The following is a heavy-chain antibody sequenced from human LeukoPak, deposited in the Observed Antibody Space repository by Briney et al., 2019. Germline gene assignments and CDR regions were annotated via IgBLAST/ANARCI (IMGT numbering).Heavy chain of an antibody. D-gene: IGHD6-13*01. CDR3: ASNRGYSSSWYWFNWFDP. Sequence: SETLSLTCAVSGGSFSGYYWSWIRQPPGKGLEWIGEINHSGSTNYNPSLKSRVTISVDTSKNQFSLKLSSVTAADTAVYYCASNRGYSSSWYWFNWFDPSGQGTLVTVSS. J-gene: IGHJ5*02. CDR1: GGSFSGYY. V-gene: IGHV4-34*01. CDR2: INHSGST.